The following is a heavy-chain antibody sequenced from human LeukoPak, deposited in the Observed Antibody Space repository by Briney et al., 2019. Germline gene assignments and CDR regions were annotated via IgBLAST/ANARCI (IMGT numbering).Heavy chain of an antibody. J-gene: IGHJ6*04. CDR1: GDSISSYY. D-gene: IGHD2-2*01. V-gene: IGHV4-59*01. Sequence: PSETLSLTCTVSGDSISSYYWSWIRQPPGKGLEWIGYIYYSGSTNYNPSLKSRVTISVDTSKNQFSLKLSSVTAADTAVYYCARMPNYYYGMDVWGKGTTVTVSS. CDR3: ARMPNYYYGMDV. CDR2: IYYSGST.